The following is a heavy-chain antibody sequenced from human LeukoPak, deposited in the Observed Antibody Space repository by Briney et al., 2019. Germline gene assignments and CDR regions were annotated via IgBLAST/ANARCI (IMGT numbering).Heavy chain of an antibody. D-gene: IGHD6-6*01. Sequence: GGSLRLSCAASGFTFDDYAMHWVRQAPGKGLEWVSTISGDADTTYYAASVKGRFIISKDNSKNTLYMQMNSLRAEDTAVYYCAKDRQSTSSVSSFDYWGRGTLVTVSS. CDR1: GFTFDDYA. CDR2: ISGDADTT. CDR3: AKDRQSTSSVSSFDY. V-gene: IGHV3-23*01. J-gene: IGHJ4*02.